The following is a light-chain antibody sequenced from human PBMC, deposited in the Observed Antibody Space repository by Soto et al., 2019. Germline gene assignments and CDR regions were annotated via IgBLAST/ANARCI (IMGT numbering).Light chain of an antibody. CDR2: GPS. CDR3: QQYNNWPPWT. J-gene: IGKJ1*01. CDR1: QSVSNN. V-gene: IGKV3-15*01. Sequence: EIVMTQSPATLSVSPGERATLSCRASQSVSNNLAWYQKKAGQAHRLLIYGPSTRATGIPARFSGSGSGTEFTLTISSLQSEDFAVDYCQQYNNWPPWTFGQGTKVEIK.